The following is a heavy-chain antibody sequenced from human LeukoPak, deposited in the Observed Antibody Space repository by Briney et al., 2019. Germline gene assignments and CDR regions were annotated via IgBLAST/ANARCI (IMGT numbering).Heavy chain of an antibody. J-gene: IGHJ5*02. CDR3: ARVRYQGFDP. CDR2: IYTSGST. V-gene: IGHV4-4*07. D-gene: IGHD2-2*01. CDR1: GGSISRYY. Sequence: SETLSLTCAVSGGSISRYYWSWIRQPAGRGLEWIGHIYTSGSTNYNPSLRSRVTTSIDMSENQFSLRLNSVTAADTAIYYCARVRYQGFDPWGQGTLVTVSS.